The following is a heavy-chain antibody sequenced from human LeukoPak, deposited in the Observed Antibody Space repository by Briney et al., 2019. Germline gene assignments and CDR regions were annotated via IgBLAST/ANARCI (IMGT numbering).Heavy chain of an antibody. J-gene: IGHJ3*02. CDR2: IYTSGST. V-gene: IGHV4-4*07. D-gene: IGHD3-10*01. Sequence: SETLSLTCTVSGGSLSSYYWSWIRQPAGKGLEWIGRIYTSGSTNYNPSLKSRVTMSVDTSKNQFSLKLSSVTAADTAVYYCARVRWFGDTDEWVYAFDIWGQGTMVTVSS. CDR1: GGSLSSYY. CDR3: ARVRWFGDTDEWVYAFDI.